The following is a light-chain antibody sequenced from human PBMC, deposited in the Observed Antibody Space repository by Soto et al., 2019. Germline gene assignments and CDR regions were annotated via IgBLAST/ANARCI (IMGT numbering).Light chain of an antibody. Sequence: QSVLTQPPSASGTPGQRVTISCSGSSSHIGSNYVYWYQQLTGTAPKLLIYRNNQRPSGVPDRFSGSKSGTSASLAISGLRSEDEADYYCAAWDDSLSGNVFGTGTK. CDR3: AAWDDSLSGNV. CDR1: SSHIGSNY. J-gene: IGLJ1*01. V-gene: IGLV1-47*01. CDR2: RNN.